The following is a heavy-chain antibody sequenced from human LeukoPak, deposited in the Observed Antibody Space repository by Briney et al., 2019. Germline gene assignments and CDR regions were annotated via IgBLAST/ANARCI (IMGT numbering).Heavy chain of an antibody. CDR1: GFTFSSYS. CDR2: ISSSSYI. Sequence: GGSLRLSCAASGFTFSSYSMNWVRQAPGKGLEWVSSISSSSYIYYADSVKGRFTISRDNAKNSLYLQMNSPRAEDTAVYYCARDDYYGSGSFSFDYWGQGTLVTVSS. CDR3: ARDDYYGSGSFSFDY. V-gene: IGHV3-21*01. D-gene: IGHD3-10*01. J-gene: IGHJ4*02.